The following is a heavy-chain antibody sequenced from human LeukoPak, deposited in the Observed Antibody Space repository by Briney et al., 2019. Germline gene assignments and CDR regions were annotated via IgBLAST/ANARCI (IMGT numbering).Heavy chain of an antibody. J-gene: IGHJ3*02. D-gene: IGHD5-24*01. CDR3: AKDMGPDGYNEFDAFDI. CDR1: GFTFSSYS. CDR2: ISSSSSYI. Sequence: GGSLRLSCAASGFTFSSYSMNWVRQAPGKGLEWVSSISSSSSYIYYADSVKGRFTISRDNAKNSLYLQMNSLRAEDTALYYCAKDMGPDGYNEFDAFDIWGQGTMVTVSS. V-gene: IGHV3-21*04.